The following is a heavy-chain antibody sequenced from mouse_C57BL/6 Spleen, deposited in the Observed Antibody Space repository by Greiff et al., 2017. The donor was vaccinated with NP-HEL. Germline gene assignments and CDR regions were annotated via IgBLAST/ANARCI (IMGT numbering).Heavy chain of an antibody. CDR1: GYTFTSYT. Sequence: VHLLESGAELVRPGASVKMSCKASGYTFTSYTMHWVKQRPGQGLEWIGYINPGSGYTKYNEKFKDKATLTADKSSSTAYMQLSSLTSEDSAFYYSARGDLAPYDMEDWGQGTSVTAAS. CDR3: ARGDLAPYDMED. D-gene: IGHD3-3*01. V-gene: IGHV1-4*01. CDR2: INPGSGYT. J-gene: IGHJ4*01.